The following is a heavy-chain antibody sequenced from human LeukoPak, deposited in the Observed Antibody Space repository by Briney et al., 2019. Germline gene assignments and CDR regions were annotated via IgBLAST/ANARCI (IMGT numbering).Heavy chain of an antibody. Sequence: GGSLRLSCAASGFTFSSYGMHWVRQAPGKGLEWVAVIWYDGSNEYYADSVKGRFTISRDNSKNTLYLQMNSLRAEDTAVYYCARDPDAFDIWGQGTMVTVSS. CDR1: GFTFSSYG. J-gene: IGHJ3*02. CDR3: ARDPDAFDI. CDR2: IWYDGSNE. V-gene: IGHV3-33*01.